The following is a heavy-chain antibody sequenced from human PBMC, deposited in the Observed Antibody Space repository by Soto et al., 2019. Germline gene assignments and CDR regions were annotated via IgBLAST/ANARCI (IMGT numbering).Heavy chain of an antibody. D-gene: IGHD3-3*01. CDR1: GFTFSSYW. V-gene: IGHV3-7*01. Sequence: GGSLRLSCAASGFTFSSYWMTWVRQAPGKGLEFLATIKPDGSDTYYVDSVKGRFTISRDNAKNSLSLQMNSLRAGDTALYYCATDLNWSGTWGQGTMVTVSS. J-gene: IGHJ3*01. CDR2: IKPDGSDT. CDR3: ATDLNWSGT.